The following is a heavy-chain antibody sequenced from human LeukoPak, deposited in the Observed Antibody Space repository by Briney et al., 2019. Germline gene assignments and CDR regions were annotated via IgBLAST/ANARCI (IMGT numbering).Heavy chain of an antibody. D-gene: IGHD3-3*01. CDR3: ARDGGRMWYYDFWSGRRDAFDI. CDR2: IKQDGSEK. V-gene: IGHV3-7*03. CDR1: GFTFSSYW. J-gene: IGHJ3*02. Sequence: PGGSLRLSCAASGFTFSSYWMSWVRQAPGKGLEWVANIKQDGSEKYYVDSVKGRFTISRDNAKNSLYLQMNSLRAEDTAVYYCARDGGRMWYYDFWSGRRDAFDIWGQGTMVTVSS.